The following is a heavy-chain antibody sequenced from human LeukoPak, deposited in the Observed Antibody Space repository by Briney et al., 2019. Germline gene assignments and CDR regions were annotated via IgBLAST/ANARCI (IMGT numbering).Heavy chain of an antibody. CDR3: ARQNNYYDSSPFDY. D-gene: IGHD3-22*01. Sequence: SETLSLTCTVSGGSISSSSYYWGWIRQPPGKGLEWIGSIYYSGSTHYNPSLKSRVTISVDTSKNQFSLKLSSVTAADTAVFYCARQNNYYDSSPFDYWGQGTLVTVSS. V-gene: IGHV4-39*01. CDR1: GGSISSSSYY. CDR2: IYYSGST. J-gene: IGHJ4*02.